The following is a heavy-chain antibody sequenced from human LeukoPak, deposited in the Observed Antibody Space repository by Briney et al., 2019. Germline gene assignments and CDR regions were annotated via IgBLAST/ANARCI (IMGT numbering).Heavy chain of an antibody. CDR3: AKDRGSGVTAGIPVPQV. Sequence: GGSLRLFCAASGFTFSSYGMHWVRQAPGKGLEWAAYIRYDGRNKYYADSVKGRFTISRDNSKNTLYLQMNSLRAEDTAVYYCAKDRGSGVTAGIPVPQVWGKGTTVTVSS. D-gene: IGHD2-2*01. V-gene: IGHV3-30*02. J-gene: IGHJ6*04. CDR1: GFTFSSYG. CDR2: IRYDGRNK.